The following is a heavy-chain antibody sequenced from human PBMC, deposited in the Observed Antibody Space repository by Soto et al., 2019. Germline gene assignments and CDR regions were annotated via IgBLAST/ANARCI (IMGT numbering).Heavy chain of an antibody. CDR1: GGTFSSYA. Sequence: GASVKVSCKASGGTFSSYAISWVRQAPGQGLEWMGGIIPIFGTANYAQKFQGRVTITADESTSTACMELSSLRSEDTAVYYCASRPHHSSSWYFFDYWGQGTLVTVSS. J-gene: IGHJ4*02. CDR3: ASRPHHSSSWYFFDY. D-gene: IGHD6-13*01. CDR2: IIPIFGTA. V-gene: IGHV1-69*13.